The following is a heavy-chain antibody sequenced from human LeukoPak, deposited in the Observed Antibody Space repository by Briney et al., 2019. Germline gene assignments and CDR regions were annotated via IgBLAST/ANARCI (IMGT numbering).Heavy chain of an antibody. J-gene: IGHJ4*02. CDR2: IKHEGSER. D-gene: IGHD3-3*01. CDR1: GFTFSSYW. CDR3: ARAQWISGVVINGPKDY. V-gene: IGHV3-7*01. Sequence: GGSLRLSCAASGFTFSSYWMSWVRQSPGKGLEWVANIKHEGSERYYVDSVKGRFTISRDNAKNSLFLQMNTLRAEDTAVYYCARAQWISGVVINGPKDYWGQGTLVTVSS.